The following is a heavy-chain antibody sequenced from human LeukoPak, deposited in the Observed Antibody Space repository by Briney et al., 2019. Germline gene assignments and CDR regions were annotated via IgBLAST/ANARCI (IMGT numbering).Heavy chain of an antibody. D-gene: IGHD6-13*01. V-gene: IGHV4-30-4*01. CDR3: ARFEQQLALYFDY. J-gene: IGHJ4*02. CDR1: GGSISSGDYY. CDR2: IYYSGST. Sequence: SETLSLTCTVSGGSISSGDYYWSWMRQPPGKGLEWIGYIYYSGSTYYNPSLKSRVTISVDTSKNQFSLKLSSVTAAGTAVYYCARFEQQLALYFDYWGQGTLVTVSS.